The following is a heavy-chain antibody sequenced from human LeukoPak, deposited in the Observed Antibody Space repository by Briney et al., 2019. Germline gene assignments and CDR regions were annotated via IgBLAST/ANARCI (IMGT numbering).Heavy chain of an antibody. CDR3: ARDKGHFDVDY. Sequence: SETLSLTCTVSGGSISSRDYYWSWIRQPPGKGLEWIGYIFYSGSTYYNPSLKSRVTISLDTSKNQFSLKLSSVTAADTAVYYCARDKGHFDVDYWGQGTLVTVSS. V-gene: IGHV4-30-4*01. D-gene: IGHD3-9*01. J-gene: IGHJ4*02. CDR1: GGSISSRDYY. CDR2: IFYSGST.